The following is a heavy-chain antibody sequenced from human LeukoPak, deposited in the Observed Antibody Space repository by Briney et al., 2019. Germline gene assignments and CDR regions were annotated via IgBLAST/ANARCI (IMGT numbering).Heavy chain of an antibody. CDR3: ARGAGYSYGYGDYYYYGMDV. D-gene: IGHD5-18*01. Sequence: SVRVCCKASGGTFSSYAVRWKRQAPGQRLEWMGGIIPIFGTANYAQKFQGRVTITADESTSTAYMELSSLRSEDTAVYYCARGAGYSYGYGDYYYYGMDVWGQGTTVTVSS. J-gene: IGHJ6*02. CDR1: GGTFSSYA. CDR2: IIPIFGTA. V-gene: IGHV1-69*13.